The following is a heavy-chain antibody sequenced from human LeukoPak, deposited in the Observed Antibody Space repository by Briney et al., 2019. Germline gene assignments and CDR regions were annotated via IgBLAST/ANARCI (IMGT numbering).Heavy chain of an antibody. J-gene: IGHJ4*02. D-gene: IGHD1-26*01. CDR1: GFTFSSYA. CDR2: IYSGGST. V-gene: IGHV3-66*01. Sequence: GGSLRLSCAASGFTFSSYAMSWVRQAPGKGLEWVSVIYSGGSTYYADSVKGRFTISRDNSKNTLYLQMSNLRAEDSAVYYCAREYSGSYFYFDYWGQGTLVTVSS. CDR3: AREYSGSYFYFDY.